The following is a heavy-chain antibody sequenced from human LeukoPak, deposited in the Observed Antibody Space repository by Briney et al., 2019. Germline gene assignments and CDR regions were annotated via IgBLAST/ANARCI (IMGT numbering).Heavy chain of an antibody. CDR2: ISGSDGST. CDR3: AKAGTSGWYYFDC. CDR1: GFSFSSYA. Sequence: GGSLRLSCAVSGFSFSSYAMSWVCQAPGKGLELISAISGSDGSTYYADSVKGRFTITRDNSKNTLYLQMSSLRAEDTATYYCAKAGTSGWYYFDCWGQGTLVTVSS. J-gene: IGHJ4*02. V-gene: IGHV3-23*01. D-gene: IGHD6-19*01.